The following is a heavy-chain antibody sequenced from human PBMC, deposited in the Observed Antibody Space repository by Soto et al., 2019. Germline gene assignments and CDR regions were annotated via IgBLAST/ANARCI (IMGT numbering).Heavy chain of an antibody. J-gene: IGHJ4*02. CDR1: GFTFSSYA. V-gene: IGHV3-30-3*01. CDR3: ARDSVVVTATHFDY. D-gene: IGHD2-21*02. CDR2: ISYDGSNK. Sequence: LRLSCAASGFTFSSYAMHWVRQAPGKGPEWVAVISYDGSNKYYADSVKGRFTISRDNSKNTLYLQMNSLRAEDTAVYYCARDSVVVTATHFDYWGQGTLVTAPQ.